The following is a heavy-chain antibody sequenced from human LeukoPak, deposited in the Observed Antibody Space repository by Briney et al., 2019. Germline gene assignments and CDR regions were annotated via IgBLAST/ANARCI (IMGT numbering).Heavy chain of an antibody. J-gene: IGHJ3*02. Sequence: SETLSLTCAVYGGSFSGYYWSWIRQPPGKGLEWIGEINHSGSTNYNPSLKSRVTISVDTSKNQFSLKLSSVTAADTAVYYCARHSERWLGAFDIWGQGTMVTVSS. CDR3: ARHSERWLGAFDI. D-gene: IGHD6-19*01. CDR2: INHSGST. CDR1: GGSFSGYY. V-gene: IGHV4-34*01.